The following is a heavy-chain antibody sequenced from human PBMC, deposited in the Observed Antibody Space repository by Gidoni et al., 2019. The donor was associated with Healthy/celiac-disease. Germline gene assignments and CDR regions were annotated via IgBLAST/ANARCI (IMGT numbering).Heavy chain of an antibody. CDR2: IKQDGSEK. CDR3: AVRYGGIDAFDI. J-gene: IGHJ3*02. CDR1: GFTSSIYW. V-gene: IGHV3-7*01. Sequence: EVQLVESGGGLVQPGGSLRLSCAASGFTSSIYWMGWVRPAPGKGLEWVANIKQDGSEKYYVDSVKGRFTISRDNAKNSLYLQMNSLRAEDTAVYYCAVRYGGIDAFDIWGQGTMVTVSS. D-gene: IGHD4-17*01.